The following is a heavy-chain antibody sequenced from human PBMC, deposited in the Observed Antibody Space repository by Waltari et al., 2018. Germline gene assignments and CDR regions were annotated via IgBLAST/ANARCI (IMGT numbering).Heavy chain of an antibody. Sequence: QVQLQESGPGLVKPSETLSLTCAVSGYSISSGYYWGWIRQPPGKGLEWIGSIYHSGSTYYTPSLKSRVTRSVDTSKNQFSLTLGSVTAADTAVYYCARLWLVTVTITDDFDYWGQGTLVTVSS. CDR3: ARLWLVTVTITDDFDY. V-gene: IGHV4-38-2*01. D-gene: IGHD4-17*01. J-gene: IGHJ4*02. CDR2: IYHSGST. CDR1: GYSISSGYY.